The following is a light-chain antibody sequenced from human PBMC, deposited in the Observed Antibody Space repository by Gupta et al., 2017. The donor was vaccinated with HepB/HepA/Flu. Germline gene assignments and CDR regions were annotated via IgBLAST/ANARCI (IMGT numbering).Light chain of an antibody. CDR2: DVT. J-gene: IGLJ2*01. CDR3: SSYASNGDVL. CDR1: SSDVGGYNY. Sequence: QSALTQPASVSGSPGQSITISCTGTSSDVGGYNYVSWYQQHPGKAPKLMIYDVTNRPSGVSNRFSGSKSGNTASLTISGLQAEDEADEYCSSYASNGDVLFGGGTKLTV. V-gene: IGLV2-14*03.